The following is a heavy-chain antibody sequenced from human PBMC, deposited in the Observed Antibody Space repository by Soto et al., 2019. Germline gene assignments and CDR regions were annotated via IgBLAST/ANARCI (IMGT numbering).Heavy chain of an antibody. CDR3: ASGHELGGNSDAFDV. V-gene: IGHV1-69*14. CDR1: GGSFRREA. J-gene: IGHJ3*01. D-gene: IGHD2-15*01. Sequence: QVQLVQSGAEVKKPGSSVKVSCKASGGSFRREAINWVRQAPGQGPEWMGNILPFFGTSDYAQKFQGRVTVPANMATTTVYKELSSLRVEDPDVYYSASGHELGGNSDAFDVWGQGTMVIVSS. CDR2: ILPFFGTS.